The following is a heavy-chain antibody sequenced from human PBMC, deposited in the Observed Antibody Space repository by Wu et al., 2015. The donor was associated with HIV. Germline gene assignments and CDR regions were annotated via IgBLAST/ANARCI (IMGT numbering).Heavy chain of an antibody. CDR1: GYTFTNYP. J-gene: IGHJ3*02. CDR3: ARDELFRVDDAFDM. Sequence: QVQLVQSGAEVKKPGASVKVSCKSSGYTFTNYPISWLRRAPGQGLEWMGWVTTVNGDTNYGRKFKGRVTMTSDTSTSTTYMELRSLRSDDTAIYYCARDELFRVDDAFDMWGQGTMVIVSS. V-gene: IGHV1-18*04. CDR2: VTTVNGDT. D-gene: IGHD2-15*01.